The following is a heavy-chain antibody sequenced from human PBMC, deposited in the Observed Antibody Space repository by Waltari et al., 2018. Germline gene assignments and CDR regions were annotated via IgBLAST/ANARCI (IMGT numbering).Heavy chain of an antibody. V-gene: IGHV3-30*03. J-gene: IGHJ4*02. CDR2: ISYDGYNK. CDR3: ARDRWLQSRGYFDY. D-gene: IGHD3-9*01. CDR1: GFIFRDHG. Sequence: QVQLVESGGGVVEPGRSLRLTCAASGFIFRDHGMHWVRQAPGKGLEWVVSISYDGYNKYYGDSVKGRFTISRDNSAKTLHLQMSSLTTEDTAVYYCARDRWLQSRGYFDYWGQETQVTVSS.